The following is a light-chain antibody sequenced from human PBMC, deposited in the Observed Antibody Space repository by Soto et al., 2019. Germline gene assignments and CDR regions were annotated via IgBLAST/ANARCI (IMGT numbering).Light chain of an antibody. J-gene: IGLJ1*01. CDR2: EVS. V-gene: IGLV2-8*01. CDR3: LSYADTAYV. Sequence: QSALTQPPSASGSPGQSVTISCAGTSSDVGGYKYVSWYQQYPGKVPKLMIYEVSERPSGVPDRFSGSKSGNTAFLTVSGLQAEDEADYYCLSYADTAYVFGTGTKLTVL. CDR1: SSDVGGYKY.